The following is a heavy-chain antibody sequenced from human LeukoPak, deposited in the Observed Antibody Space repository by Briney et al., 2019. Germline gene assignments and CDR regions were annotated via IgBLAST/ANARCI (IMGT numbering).Heavy chain of an antibody. D-gene: IGHD4-17*01. J-gene: IGHJ5*02. V-gene: IGHV4-30-2*01. Sequence: SQTLSLTCAVSGGSISSGGYSWSWIRQPPGKGLEWIGYICHSGSTYYNPSLKSRVTISVDRSKNQFSLKLSSVTAADTAVYYCARGLYGDRDNWFDPWGQGTLVTVSS. CDR1: GGSISSGGYS. CDR3: ARGLYGDRDNWFDP. CDR2: ICHSGST.